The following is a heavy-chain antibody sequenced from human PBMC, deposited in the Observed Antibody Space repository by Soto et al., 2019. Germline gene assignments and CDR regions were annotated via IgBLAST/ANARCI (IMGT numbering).Heavy chain of an antibody. Sequence: QVQLVQSGAEVKKPGSSVKVSCKASGGTFSSYAISWVRQAPGQGLEWMGGIIPIFGTANYAQKFQGRVTLTAXXTXSXXYMELRSMRSEDTAVYYCARRELRSSGYPHSSIDYWGQGTLVTVSS. V-gene: IGHV1-69*12. J-gene: IGHJ4*02. D-gene: IGHD3-22*01. CDR2: IIPIFGTA. CDR3: ARRELRSSGYPHSSIDY. CDR1: GGTFSSYA.